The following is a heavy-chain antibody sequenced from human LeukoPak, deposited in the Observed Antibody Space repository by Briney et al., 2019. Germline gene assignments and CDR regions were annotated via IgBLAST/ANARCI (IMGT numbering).Heavy chain of an antibody. D-gene: IGHD6-6*01. V-gene: IGHV3-23*01. Sequence: GGSLRLSCAASGFTFSSYAMSWVRQAPGKGLEWVSAISGSGGSTYYADSVKGRFTISRDNAKNTLYLQMNSLRPEDTAVYYCAREYSTSSGRYFDYWGQGILVTVSS. CDR3: AREYSTSSGRYFDY. CDR1: GFTFSSYA. CDR2: ISGSGGST. J-gene: IGHJ4*02.